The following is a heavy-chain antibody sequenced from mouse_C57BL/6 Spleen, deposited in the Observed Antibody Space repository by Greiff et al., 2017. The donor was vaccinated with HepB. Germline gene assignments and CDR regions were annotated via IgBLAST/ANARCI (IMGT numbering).Heavy chain of an antibody. J-gene: IGHJ2*01. Sequence: EVKLQESGGGLVKPGGSLKLSCAASGFTFSDYGMHWVRQAPAKGLEWVAYISSGSSTIYYADTVKGRFTISRDNAKNTLFLQMTSLRSEDTAMYYCAREEDYGSSFDYWGQGTTLTVSS. V-gene: IGHV5-17*01. D-gene: IGHD1-1*01. CDR2: ISSGSSTI. CDR1: GFTFSDYG. CDR3: AREEDYGSSFDY.